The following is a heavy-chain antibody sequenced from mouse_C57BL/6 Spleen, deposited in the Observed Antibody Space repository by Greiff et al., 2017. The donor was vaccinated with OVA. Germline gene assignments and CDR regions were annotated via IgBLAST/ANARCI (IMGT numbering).Heavy chain of an antibody. D-gene: IGHD2-4*01. Sequence: VKLMESGPGLVAPSQSLSITCTVSGFSLTSYGVHWVRQPPGKGLEWLVVIWSDGSTTYNSALKSRLSISKDNSKSQVFLKMNSLQIDDTAMYYCARHEGLYYYAMDYWGQGTSVTVSS. V-gene: IGHV2-6-1*01. J-gene: IGHJ4*01. CDR1: GFSLTSYG. CDR2: IWSDGST. CDR3: ARHEGLYYYAMDY.